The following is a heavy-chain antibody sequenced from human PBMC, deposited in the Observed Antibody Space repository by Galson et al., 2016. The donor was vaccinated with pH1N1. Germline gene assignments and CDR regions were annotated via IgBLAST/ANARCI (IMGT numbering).Heavy chain of an antibody. Sequence: SVKVSCKASGYTFTTNYIHWVRQAPGQGLEWMGVIDPSGGGTTYAQKVQARVTMTRDTSTSTVYMDLSSLKSEDTAVYYCTRDMGRRREYWGQGTPVTVSS. V-gene: IGHV1-46*01. D-gene: IGHD1-26*01. CDR3: TRDMGRRREY. J-gene: IGHJ4*02. CDR1: GYTFTTNY. CDR2: IDPSGGGT.